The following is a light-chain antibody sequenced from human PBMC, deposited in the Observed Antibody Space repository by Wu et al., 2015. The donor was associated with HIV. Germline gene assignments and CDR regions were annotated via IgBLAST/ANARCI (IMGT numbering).Light chain of an antibody. CDR3: QQSYSTPYT. CDR1: QSISSY. Sequence: DIQMTQSPSSLSASVGDRVTITCRASQSISSYLNWYQQKPGKAPKLLIYAASSLQSGLPSRFSGSGSGTDFTLTISSLQPEDFATYYCQQSYSTPYTFGQGPSWRSN. CDR2: AAS. V-gene: IGKV1-39*01. J-gene: IGKJ2*01.